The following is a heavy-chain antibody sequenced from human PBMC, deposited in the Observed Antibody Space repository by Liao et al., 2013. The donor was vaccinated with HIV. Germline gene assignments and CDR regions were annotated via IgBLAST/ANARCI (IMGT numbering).Heavy chain of an antibody. CDR1: GGSISSGSYY. CDR3: ARGGQVLRFLEWLLYRFSFQSPTENWFDP. J-gene: IGHJ5*02. Sequence: QVQLQESGPGLVKPSQTLSLTCTVSGGSISSGSYYWSWIRQPAGKGLEWIGRIYTSGSTNYNPSLKSRVTISVDTSKNQFSLKLSSVTAADTAVYYCARGGQVLRFLEWLLYRFSFQSPTENWFDPWGQGTLVTVSS. D-gene: IGHD3-3*01. CDR2: IYTSGST. V-gene: IGHV4-61*02.